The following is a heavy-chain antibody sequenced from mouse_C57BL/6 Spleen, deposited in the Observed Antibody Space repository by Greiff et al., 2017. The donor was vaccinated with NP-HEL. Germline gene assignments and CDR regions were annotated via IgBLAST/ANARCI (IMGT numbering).Heavy chain of an antibody. CDR1: GYTFTSYW. CDR3: ARHYYGSSYWYFDV. J-gene: IGHJ1*03. V-gene: IGHV1-55*01. Sequence: QVQLQQPGAELVKPGASVKMSCKASGYTFTSYWITWVKQRPGQGLEWIGDIYPGSGSTNYNEQFKSKATLTVDTSSSTAYMQLSSLTSEDAAFYYCARHYYGSSYWYFDVWGTGTTVTVSS. D-gene: IGHD1-1*01. CDR2: IYPGSGST.